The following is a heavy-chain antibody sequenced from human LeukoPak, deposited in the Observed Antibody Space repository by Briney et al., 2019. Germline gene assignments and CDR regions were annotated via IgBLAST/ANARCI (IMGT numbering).Heavy chain of an antibody. V-gene: IGHV1-18*01. J-gene: IGHJ5*02. CDR1: GYTFTSYG. Sequence: ASVKVSCKASGYTFTSYGISWGRQAPGHGREWRGWISAFNGNTNDAQEHHGRGTRTTDTSTSTASRGMWSRRAEDTAVYSYVRAFLVVVPAAIPFDPWGQGTLVTVSS. D-gene: IGHD2-2*01. CDR3: VRAFLVVVPAAIPFDP. CDR2: ISAFNGNT.